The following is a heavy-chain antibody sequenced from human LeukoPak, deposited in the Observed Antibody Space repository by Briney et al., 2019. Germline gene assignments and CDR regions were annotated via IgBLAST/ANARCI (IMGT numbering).Heavy chain of an antibody. CDR1: GFTVSSNY. Sequence: GGSLRLSCAASGFTVSSNYMSWVRQAPGKGLEWVSVIYSGGSTYYADSVKGRFTISRDNSKNTLYLQMNSLRAEDTAVYYCAKSTGFWRGYPFDYWGPGTLVTLSS. CDR2: IYSGGST. CDR3: AKSTGFWRGYPFDY. V-gene: IGHV3-53*01. D-gene: IGHD3-3*01. J-gene: IGHJ4*02.